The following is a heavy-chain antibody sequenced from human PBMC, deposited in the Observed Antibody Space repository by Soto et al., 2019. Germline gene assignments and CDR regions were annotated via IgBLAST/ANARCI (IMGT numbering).Heavy chain of an antibody. CDR2: ISWNSGSI. V-gene: IGHV3-9*01. Sequence: EVQLVESGGGLVQPGRSLRLSCAASGFTFDDYAMHWVRQAPGKGLEWVSGISWNSGSIGYADSVKGRFTISRDNAKNSLYLQMNSLRAEDTALYYCAKDGGITMVRGVITKSSGFDYWGQGTLVTVPS. J-gene: IGHJ4*02. CDR3: AKDGGITMVRGVITKSSGFDY. CDR1: GFTFDDYA. D-gene: IGHD3-10*01.